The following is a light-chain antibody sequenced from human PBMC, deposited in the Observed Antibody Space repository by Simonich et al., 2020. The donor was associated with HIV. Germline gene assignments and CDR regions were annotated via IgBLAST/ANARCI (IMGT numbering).Light chain of an antibody. CDR3: QVWDSSSDHKV. CDR1: ALTKQY. CDR2: KDS. Sequence: SYELTQPPSVSVSPGQTARITCSGDALTKQYAYWYKQKPGQAPVLGIYKDSERPSGIPERFSGSSSGTTVTLTISGVQAEDEADYYCQVWDSSSDHKVFGGGTKLTVL. J-gene: IGLJ2*01. V-gene: IGLV3-25*03.